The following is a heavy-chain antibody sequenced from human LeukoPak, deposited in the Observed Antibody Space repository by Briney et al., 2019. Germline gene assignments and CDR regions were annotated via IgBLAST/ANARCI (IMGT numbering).Heavy chain of an antibody. V-gene: IGHV1-69*01. CDR2: IIPIFGTA. J-gene: IGHJ5*02. CDR1: GGTFSSYA. D-gene: IGHD2-2*01. Sequence: SVKVSCKASGGTFSSYAISWVRQAPGQGLEWMGGIIPIFGTANYAQEFQGRVTITADESTSTAYMELSSLRSEDTAVYYCARDCSSTSCPFDPWGQGTLVTVSS. CDR3: ARDCSSTSCPFDP.